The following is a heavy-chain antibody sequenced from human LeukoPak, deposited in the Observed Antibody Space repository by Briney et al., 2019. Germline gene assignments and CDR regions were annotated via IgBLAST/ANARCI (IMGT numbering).Heavy chain of an antibody. CDR2: VFHSGTP. CDR1: NYSINNGYY. J-gene: IGHJ4*02. CDR3: VVSNDSFDY. Sequence: SETLSLNCAVSNYSINNGYYWGWIRQPPGKGLDWIGSVFHSGTPFYGPSFRSRLTISLDTSNNQFSLKLTSVTAADAAVYYCVVSNDSFDYWGQGILVTVSS. V-gene: IGHV4-38-2*01. D-gene: IGHD2-21*01.